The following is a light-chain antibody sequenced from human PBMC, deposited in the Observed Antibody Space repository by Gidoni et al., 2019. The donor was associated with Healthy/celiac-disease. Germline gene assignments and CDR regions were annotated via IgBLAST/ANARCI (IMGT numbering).Light chain of an antibody. V-gene: IGKV1-39*01. CDR1: QSISSY. J-gene: IGKJ2*01. CDR2: AAS. Sequence: QMTQPPSSLSASVGDRFTITCRASQSISSYLNWYQQKPGKAPKLLIYAASSLQSGVPSRFSGSGSGTDFTLTISSLQPEDFATYYCQQSYSTPHTFGQGTKLEIK. CDR3: QQSYSTPHT.